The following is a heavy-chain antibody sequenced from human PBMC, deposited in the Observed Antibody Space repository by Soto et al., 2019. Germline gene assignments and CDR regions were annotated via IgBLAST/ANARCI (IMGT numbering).Heavy chain of an antibody. CDR2: IYYSGST. Sequence: QVQLQESGPGLVKPSQTLSLTCTVSGDSIIGGDYYWSWIRQSPGEGLEWLGYIYYSGSTFYNPSLRGRLTISSDTSKNQFSLRLTSVTAADTAVYYCARAWGADHSYGLDVWGQGTALTVSS. CDR1: GDSIIGGDYY. J-gene: IGHJ6*02. V-gene: IGHV4-30-4*01. CDR3: ARAWGADHSYGLDV. D-gene: IGHD3-16*01.